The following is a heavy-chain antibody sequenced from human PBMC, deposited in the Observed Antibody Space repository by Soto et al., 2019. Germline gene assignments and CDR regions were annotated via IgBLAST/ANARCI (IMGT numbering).Heavy chain of an antibody. J-gene: IGHJ4*02. Sequence: SVKVSCKASGGTFSSYTISWVRQAPGQGLEWMGRIIPILGIANYAQKFQGRVTITADKSTSTAYMELSSLRSEDTAVYYCARDDYDYIWGSYRKTLDYWGQGTLVTVSS. CDR2: IIPILGIA. D-gene: IGHD3-16*02. V-gene: IGHV1-69*04. CDR3: ARDDYDYIWGSYRKTLDY. CDR1: GGTFSSYT.